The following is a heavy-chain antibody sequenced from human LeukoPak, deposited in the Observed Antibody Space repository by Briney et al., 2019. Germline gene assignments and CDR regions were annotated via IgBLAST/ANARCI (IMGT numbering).Heavy chain of an antibody. V-gene: IGHV4-34*01. CDR2: INHSGST. CDR1: GGSFSGYY. D-gene: IGHD3-22*01. J-gene: IGHJ4*02. Sequence: SETLSLTCAVYGGSFSGYYWSWIRQPPGKGLEWIGEINHSGSTNYNPSLKSRVTTSVDTSKNQFSLKLSSVTAADTAVYYCARASSSGYYYYFFDYWGQGTLVTVSS. CDR3: ARASSSGYYYYFFDY.